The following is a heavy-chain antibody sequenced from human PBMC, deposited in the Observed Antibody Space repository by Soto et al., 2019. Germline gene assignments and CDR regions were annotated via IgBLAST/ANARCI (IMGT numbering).Heavy chain of an antibody. D-gene: IGHD6-19*01. V-gene: IGHV5-51*01. J-gene: IGHJ3*02. Sequence: PGESLKISCKGSGYSFTSYWIGWVRQMPGKGLEWMGIIYPGDSDTRYSPSFQGQVTISADKSISTAYLQWSSLKASDTAMYYRASPYNSPWSGGAFDIWGQGTMVTV. CDR3: ASPYNSPWSGGAFDI. CDR1: GYSFTSYW. CDR2: IYPGDSDT.